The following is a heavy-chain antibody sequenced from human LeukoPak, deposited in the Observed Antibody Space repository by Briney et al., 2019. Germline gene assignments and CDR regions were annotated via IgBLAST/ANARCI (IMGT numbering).Heavy chain of an antibody. CDR1: GFTFSSYA. D-gene: IGHD6-13*01. V-gene: IGHV3-23*01. CDR3: ARETKPPMAAAKGDY. Sequence: RAGGSLRLSCAASGFTFSSYAMGWVRQAPGKGLEWVSAISGSGGTTYYADSVKGRFTISRDNSKNTLYLQMNSLRAEDMAVYYCARETKPPMAAAKGDYWGQGTLVTVSS. J-gene: IGHJ4*02. CDR2: ISGSGGTT.